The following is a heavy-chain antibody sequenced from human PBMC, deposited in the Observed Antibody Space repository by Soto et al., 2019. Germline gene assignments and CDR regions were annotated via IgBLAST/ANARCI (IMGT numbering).Heavy chain of an antibody. Sequence: WTWIRQHPGKGLEWIGYIYSIGTTSYNPSLKSLVPISVDVSKNLFSLTLTSATAADTAVYYSARRQKSAPTVHCFFDLWGRGTLVTVSS. CDR2: IYSIGTT. D-gene: IGHD6-6*01. V-gene: IGHV4-31*01. CDR3: ARRQKSAPTVHCFFDL. J-gene: IGHJ2*01.